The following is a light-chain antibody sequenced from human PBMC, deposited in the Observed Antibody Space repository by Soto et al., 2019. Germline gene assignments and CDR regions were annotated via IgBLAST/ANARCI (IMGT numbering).Light chain of an antibody. J-gene: IGKJ1*01. CDR3: KQYDSSPKT. CDR2: GAY. CDR1: QSVSSSY. Sequence: DIVLTQSPATLSLSPGERATLSCRASQSVSSSYLAWYQQKPGQAHRLLIYGAYSRATGIQDRFSGSGSGTDFTLTIRRLEPEDFAVYYCKQYDSSPKTFGQGTKVDIK. V-gene: IGKV3-20*01.